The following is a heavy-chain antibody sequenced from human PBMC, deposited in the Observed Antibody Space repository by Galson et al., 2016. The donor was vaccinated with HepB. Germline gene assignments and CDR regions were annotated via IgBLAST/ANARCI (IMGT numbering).Heavy chain of an antibody. J-gene: IGHJ4*02. CDR2: FHISGNT. CDR3: AKGLVSSVDGGVFFDY. Sequence: TLSLTCSVSGGSIRSGSYQWTWIRQPAGRGLEWIGHFHISGNTRYNPSLESRVTISADTAKNEISLRLTSVTAADTAVYYCAKGLVSSVDGGVFFDYWGQGTLVTVSS. V-gene: IGHV4-61*09. D-gene: IGHD3-16*01. CDR1: GGSIRSGSYQ.